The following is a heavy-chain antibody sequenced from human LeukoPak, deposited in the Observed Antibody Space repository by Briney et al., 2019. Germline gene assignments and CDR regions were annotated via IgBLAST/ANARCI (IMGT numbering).Heavy chain of an antibody. V-gene: IGHV4-61*01. J-gene: IGHJ4*02. D-gene: IGHD1-1*01. CDR3: ARDRTTGKFDD. CDR2: ISYSGST. CDR1: GGSISSSSYY. Sequence: SETLSLTCTVSGGSISSSSYYWGWIRQPPGKGLEWIGYISYSGSTNYKPSLKSRVTISVDTSKSQFSLKLSSVTAADTAVYYCARDRTTGKFDDWGQGTLVTVSS.